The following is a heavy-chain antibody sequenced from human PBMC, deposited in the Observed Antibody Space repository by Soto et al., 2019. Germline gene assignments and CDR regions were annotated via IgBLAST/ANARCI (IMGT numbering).Heavy chain of an antibody. J-gene: IGHJ4*02. V-gene: IGHV4-59*01. CDR2: IYYSGST. CDR3: ARAPRAVIFDY. D-gene: IGHD2-21*01. CDR1: GGSISSYY. Sequence: SETLSLTCTVSGGSISSYYWIWIRQPPGKGLEWIGYIYYSGSTNYNPSLKSRVTISVDTSKNQFSLKLSSVTAADTAVYYCARAPRAVIFDYWGQGTLVTVSS.